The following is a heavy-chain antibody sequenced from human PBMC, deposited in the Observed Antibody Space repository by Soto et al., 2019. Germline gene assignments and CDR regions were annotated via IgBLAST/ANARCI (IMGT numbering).Heavy chain of an antibody. CDR1: GASINSGNYN. J-gene: IGHJ5*02. Sequence: VQLQESGPGLVKPSQTLSLICTVSGASINSGNYNWTWIRQHTGRGLEWSGWIDYSGSAYYNPSLKSRVAISVDTSKDQFSLNLTSVTAADTAVYYCARGIVASIFGGFDPWGQGTLVTVSS. CDR3: ARGIVASIFGGFDP. D-gene: IGHD5-12*01. CDR2: IDYSGSA. V-gene: IGHV4-31*03.